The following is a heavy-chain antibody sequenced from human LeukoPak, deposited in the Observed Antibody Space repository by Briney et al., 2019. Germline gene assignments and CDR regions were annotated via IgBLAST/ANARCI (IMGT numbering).Heavy chain of an antibody. Sequence: SVKVSCKASGGTFSSYAISWVRQAPGQGLEWMGGIIPIFGTANYAQKFQGRVTITTDESTSTAYMELSSLRSEDTAVYYCARVRDGSGGYYTNWFDPWGQGTLVTVSS. CDR2: IIPIFGTA. J-gene: IGHJ5*02. V-gene: IGHV1-69*05. CDR3: ARVRDGSGGYYTNWFDP. CDR1: GGTFSSYA. D-gene: IGHD3-10*01.